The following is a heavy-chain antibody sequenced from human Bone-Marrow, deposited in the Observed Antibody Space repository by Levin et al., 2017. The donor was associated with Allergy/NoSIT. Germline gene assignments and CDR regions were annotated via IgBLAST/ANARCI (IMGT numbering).Heavy chain of an antibody. CDR2: INPSGGST. J-gene: IGHJ5*02. Sequence: ASVKVSCKASGYTFTSYYMHWVRQAPGQGLEWMGIINPSGGSTSYAQKFQGRVTMTRDTSTSTVYMELSSLRSEDTAVYYCARDKYSSSSRSSGWYLLDPWGQGTLVTVSS. CDR3: ARDKYSSSSRSSGWYLLDP. CDR1: GYTFTSYY. D-gene: IGHD6-6*01. V-gene: IGHV1-46*01.